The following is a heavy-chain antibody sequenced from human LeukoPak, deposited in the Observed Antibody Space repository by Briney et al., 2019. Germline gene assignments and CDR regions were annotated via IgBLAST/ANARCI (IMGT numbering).Heavy chain of an antibody. CDR3: AKVHVLRLFEWLLEGYYGMDV. D-gene: IGHD3-3*01. CDR2: ISGSGGST. J-gene: IGHJ6*02. V-gene: IGHV3-23*01. CDR1: GFTFSSYA. Sequence: PGGSLRLSCAASGFTFSSYAMSWVRQAPGKGLEWVSAISGSGGSTYYADSVKGRFTISRDNSKNTLYLQMNSLRAEDTAVYYCAKVHVLRLFEWLLEGYYGMDVWGQGTTVTLSS.